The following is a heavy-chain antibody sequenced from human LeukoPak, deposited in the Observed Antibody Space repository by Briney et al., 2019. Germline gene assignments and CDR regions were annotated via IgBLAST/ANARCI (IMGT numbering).Heavy chain of an antibody. CDR3: ARGRWYGSGSYFDY. D-gene: IGHD3-10*01. CDR2: ITSTSTKTHS. Sequence: PGGSLRLSCAASGFTFKTHSMNWVRHAPGKGLEWVASITSTSTKTHSQYADSVKGRFSISRDNANNTVYLQMNSLRAEDTALYHCARGRWYGSGSYFDYWGQGTLVTVSS. V-gene: IGHV3-21*04. J-gene: IGHJ4*02. CDR1: GFTFKTHS.